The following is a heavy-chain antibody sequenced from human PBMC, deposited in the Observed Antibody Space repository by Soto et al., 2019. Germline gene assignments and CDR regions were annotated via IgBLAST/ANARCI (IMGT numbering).Heavy chain of an antibody. Sequence: QVPLVQSGAEVKKPGASVKVSCKASGYTFTSYGISWVRQAPGQGLEWMGWISAYNGNTNYAQKLQGRVTMTTDTSTSTAYMELRSLRSDDTAVYYCARDTTSTYYDFWSGYLTYWGQGTLVTVSS. V-gene: IGHV1-18*01. CDR1: GYTFTSYG. CDR2: ISAYNGNT. D-gene: IGHD3-3*01. CDR3: ARDTTSTYYDFWSGYLTY. J-gene: IGHJ4*02.